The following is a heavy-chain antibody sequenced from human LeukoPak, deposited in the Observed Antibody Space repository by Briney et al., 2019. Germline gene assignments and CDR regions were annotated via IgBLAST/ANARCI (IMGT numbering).Heavy chain of an antibody. CDR2: IYYSGSA. V-gene: IGHV4-39*07. D-gene: IGHD6-13*01. CDR1: GGSISSSSYY. CDR3: ARGKNRAAAAPRTARPLFDY. Sequence: PSETLSLTCTVSGGSISSSSYYWGWIRQPPGKGLEWIGSIYYSGSAYYNPSLESRVTISLDTSKNQFSLKLSSVTAADTAVYYCARGKNRAAAAPRTARPLFDYWGQGTLVTVSS. J-gene: IGHJ4*02.